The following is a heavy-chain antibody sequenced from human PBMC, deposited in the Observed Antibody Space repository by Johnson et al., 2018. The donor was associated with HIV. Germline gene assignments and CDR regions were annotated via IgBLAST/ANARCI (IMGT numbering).Heavy chain of an antibody. CDR3: ARGVGSGWYFEIGDDAFDI. V-gene: IGHV3-30*03. J-gene: IGHJ3*02. Sequence: QVQLVESGGGVVQPGRSLRLSCAASGFSFSSYDMHWVRQAPGKGLEWVAVISYDGSNKYYADSVKGRFTISRDNSKNTLYLQMNSLRAEDTAVYYCARGVGSGWYFEIGDDAFDIWGQGTMVTVSS. D-gene: IGHD6-19*01. CDR2: ISYDGSNK. CDR1: GFSFSSYD.